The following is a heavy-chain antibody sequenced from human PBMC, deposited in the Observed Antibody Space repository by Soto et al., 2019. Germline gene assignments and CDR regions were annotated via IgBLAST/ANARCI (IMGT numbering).Heavy chain of an antibody. V-gene: IGHV4-34*01. CDR2: INHSGST. J-gene: IGHJ6*02. CDR1: GGSFRGYY. D-gene: IGHD5-18*01. Sequence: SETLSHPCSVDGGSFRGYYWSWIRPHPGKGLEWIGEINHSGSTNYNPSLKSRVTISVDTSKNQFSLKLSSVTAADTAVYYCARAWIQLWYYYGMDVWGQGTTVTGSS. CDR3: ARAWIQLWYYYGMDV.